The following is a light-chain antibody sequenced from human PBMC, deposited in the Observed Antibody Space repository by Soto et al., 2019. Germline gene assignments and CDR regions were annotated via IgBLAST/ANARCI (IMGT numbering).Light chain of an antibody. J-gene: IGKJ5*01. CDR1: QTFSSL. V-gene: IGKV3-11*01. CDR2: DAS. CDR3: QQRPNWPRVIT. Sequence: EIVLTQSPATLSLSPGERATLSSRASQTFSSLLAWYQQKPGQAPRLLIYDASKRATGIPARFSGRGSGTDFTLTISSLEPDDFAVYYCQQRPNWPRVITFGQGTRLE.